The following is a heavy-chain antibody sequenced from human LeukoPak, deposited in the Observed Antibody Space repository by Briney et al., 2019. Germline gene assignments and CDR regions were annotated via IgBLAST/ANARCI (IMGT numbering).Heavy chain of an antibody. D-gene: IGHD6-13*01. CDR2: INPNSGGT. J-gene: IGHJ5*02. V-gene: IGHV1-2*02. Sequence: ASVKVSCKASGDTFTGYYMHWVRQAPGQGLEWMGWINPNSGGTNYAQKFQGRVTMTRDTSISTAYMELSRLRSDDTAVYYCAAIAAAGTGANWFDPWGQGTLVTVSS. CDR3: AAIAAAGTGANWFDP. CDR1: GDTFTGYY.